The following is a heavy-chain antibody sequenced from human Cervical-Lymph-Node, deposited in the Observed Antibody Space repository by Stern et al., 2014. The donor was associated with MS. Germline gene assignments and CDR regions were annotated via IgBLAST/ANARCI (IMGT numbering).Heavy chain of an antibody. D-gene: IGHD3-10*01. CDR3: ARTRTSRGWFDF. V-gene: IGHV2-70*01. Sequence: ITLKESGPGLVKPTQTLTLTCTFSGFSLSDSGMCVSWIRQPPGKALEWLAFIAWDDDKYYSTSLKTRLAISKDTFKNQVVLRMTNVDPVDTATYYCARTRTSRGWFDFWGQGTLVTVSS. CDR2: IAWDDDK. CDR1: GFSLSDSGMC. J-gene: IGHJ5*01.